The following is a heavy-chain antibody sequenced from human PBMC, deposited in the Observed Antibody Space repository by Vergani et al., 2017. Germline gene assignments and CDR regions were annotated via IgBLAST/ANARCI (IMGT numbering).Heavy chain of an antibody. J-gene: IGHJ6*02. Sequence: QLQLQESGPGLVKPSETLSLTCTVSGGSISSSSYYWGWIRQPPGKGLEWIGSIYYSGSTYYNPSLKSRVTISVDTSKNQFSLKLCSVTAAVTAVYYCARDPKYRSSGYYYYYGMDVWGQGTTVTVSS. CDR3: ARDPKYRSSGYYYYYGMDV. CDR2: IYYSGST. CDR1: GGSISSSSYY. V-gene: IGHV4-39*07. D-gene: IGHD6-13*01.